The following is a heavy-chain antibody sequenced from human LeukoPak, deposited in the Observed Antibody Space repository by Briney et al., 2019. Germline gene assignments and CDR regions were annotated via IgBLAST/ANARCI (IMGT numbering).Heavy chain of an antibody. Sequence: GGSLRLSCSASGFTISSYWMHWVRQAPGKGLVSVSLINPAGSVPTHADSVRGRFTISRDTATNTLYLEMNSLRAEDTAVYYCSRDFVGAEDYWGQGTLVTVSS. J-gene: IGHJ4*02. CDR3: SRDFVGAEDY. CDR2: INPAGSVP. V-gene: IGHV3-74*01. CDR1: GFTISSYW. D-gene: IGHD3-16*01.